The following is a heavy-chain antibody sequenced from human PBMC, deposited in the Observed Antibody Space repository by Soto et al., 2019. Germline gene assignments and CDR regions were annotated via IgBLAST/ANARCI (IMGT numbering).Heavy chain of an antibody. D-gene: IGHD3-22*01. CDR2: IIPICGTA. V-gene: IGHV1-69*01. CDR1: GGTFSSYA. J-gene: IGHJ6*02. CDR3: AREQVGYYDSSGYYRVSVPPDYYYGMDV. Sequence: QVQLVQSGAEVKKPGSSVKVSCKASGGTFSSYAISWVRQAPGQGLEWMGGIIPICGTANYAHKFQGRVTITADESTSTDYMELRSLRSEDTAVYYCAREQVGYYDSSGYYRVSVPPDYYYGMDVWGQGTMVTVSS.